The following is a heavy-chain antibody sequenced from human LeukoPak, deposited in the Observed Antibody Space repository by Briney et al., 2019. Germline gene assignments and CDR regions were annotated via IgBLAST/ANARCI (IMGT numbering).Heavy chain of an antibody. Sequence: ASVKVSCKASGYTFTGYYMHWVRQAPGQGLEWMGWINPNSGGTNYAQKFQGRVTMTRDTSISTAYMELSRLRSDDTAVYYCATPALYGFWNEGFDYWGQGTLVTVSS. CDR3: ATPALYGFWNEGFDY. CDR1: GYTFTGYY. CDR2: INPNSGGT. J-gene: IGHJ4*02. V-gene: IGHV1-2*02. D-gene: IGHD3-3*01.